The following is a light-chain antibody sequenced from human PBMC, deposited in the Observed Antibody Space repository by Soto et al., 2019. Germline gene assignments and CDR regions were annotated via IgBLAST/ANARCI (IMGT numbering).Light chain of an antibody. CDR2: AAS. CDR3: QQSYTTPRT. Sequence: DIQMTQSPSSLSASVGARVTITCRASQGISTFLNWYQQKPGKAPKLLIYAASSLQGGVPSRFSGSGSGTDFSLTISSLQPEDFATYYCQQSYTTPRTFGQGTKVEIK. V-gene: IGKV1-39*01. J-gene: IGKJ1*01. CDR1: QGISTF.